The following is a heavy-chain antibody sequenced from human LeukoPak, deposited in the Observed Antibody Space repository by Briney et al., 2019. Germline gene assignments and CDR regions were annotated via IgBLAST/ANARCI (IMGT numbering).Heavy chain of an antibody. CDR2: IIPIFGTA. CDR1: GGTFSSYA. J-gene: IGHJ4*02. Sequence: SVKVSCKASGGTFSSYAISWVRQAPGQGLEWMGGIIPIFGTANYAQKFQGRVTITADESTSTAYMELSSLRSEDTAVYYCARSHVRIVATGELDYWGQGTLVTVSS. CDR3: ARSHVRIVATGELDY. V-gene: IGHV1-69*13. D-gene: IGHD5-12*01.